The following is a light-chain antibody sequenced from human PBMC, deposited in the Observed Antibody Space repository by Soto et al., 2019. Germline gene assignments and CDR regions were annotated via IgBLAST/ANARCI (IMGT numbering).Light chain of an antibody. J-gene: IGLJ1*01. Sequence: VLTQPASVSGSPGQSITISCSGSSSNIGSNTVNWYQQLPGTAPKLLIYSNNQRPSGVPDRFSGSKSGTSASLAISGLQSEDEADYYCAAWDDSLNGYVFGTGTKVTVL. V-gene: IGLV1-44*01. CDR1: SSNIGSNT. CDR3: AAWDDSLNGYV. CDR2: SNN.